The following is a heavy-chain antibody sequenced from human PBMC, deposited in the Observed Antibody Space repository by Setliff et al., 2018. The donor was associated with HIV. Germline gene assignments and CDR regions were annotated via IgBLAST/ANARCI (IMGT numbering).Heavy chain of an antibody. CDR2: IKQGRSEK. V-gene: IGHV3-7*01. D-gene: IGHD4-17*01. CDR1: GFIFSSYW. Sequence: PGGSLRLSCTASGFIFSSYWMSWVRQAPGKGLEWVANIKQGRSEKYYVDSVKGRFTIYRDNAKNSLFLQMDSLRVEDTAFYYCARLSPPDDYGDLGGVDYWGQGTLVTVSS. J-gene: IGHJ4*02. CDR3: ARLSPPDDYGDLGGVDY.